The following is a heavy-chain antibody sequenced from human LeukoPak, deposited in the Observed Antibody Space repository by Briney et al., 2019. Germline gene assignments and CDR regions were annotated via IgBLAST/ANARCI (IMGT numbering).Heavy chain of an antibody. Sequence: SETLSLTCTVSGGSISNYYWSWIRQPPGKGLEWIGYIYYSGSTNYNPSLKRRVTISVDTSKNQFSLKLNSVAAADTAVYYCARTTEDCSSTSCYQYWFDPWGQGTLVTVSS. V-gene: IGHV4-59*01. D-gene: IGHD2-2*01. J-gene: IGHJ5*02. CDR1: GGSISNYY. CDR3: ARTTEDCSSTSCYQYWFDP. CDR2: IYYSGST.